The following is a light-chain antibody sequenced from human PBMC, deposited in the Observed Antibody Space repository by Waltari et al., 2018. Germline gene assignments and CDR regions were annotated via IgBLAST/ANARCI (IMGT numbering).Light chain of an antibody. Sequence: DIVMTQSPDSLAVSLGARATINCKSSQSVLYSSNSQNYLAWYQQKPGQPPKLLIYWASTRESGVPDRFSGSESGTDFTLTISSLQAEDVAVYYCQQYYSTPWTFGQGTKVEIK. J-gene: IGKJ1*01. V-gene: IGKV4-1*01. CDR1: QSVLYSSNSQNY. CDR2: WAS. CDR3: QQYYSTPWT.